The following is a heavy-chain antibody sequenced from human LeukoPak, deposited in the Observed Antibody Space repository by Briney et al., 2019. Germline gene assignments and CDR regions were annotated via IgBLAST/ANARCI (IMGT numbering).Heavy chain of an antibody. CDR3: ARGKKPGVGVAGSGYFFDP. V-gene: IGHV1-18*01. CDR2: IRAYNGNT. D-gene: IGHD6-19*01. J-gene: IGHJ5*02. CDR1: SYTFTSYG. Sequence: GPSVNLSCKVSSYTFTSYGIRWVRQPPRQVLEWVGWIRAYNGNTNKAQKLQGRVTMTTDTSTSTAYMEMRSLRSDDTAVYYCARGKKPGVGVAGSGYFFDPWGQGTLVTVSS.